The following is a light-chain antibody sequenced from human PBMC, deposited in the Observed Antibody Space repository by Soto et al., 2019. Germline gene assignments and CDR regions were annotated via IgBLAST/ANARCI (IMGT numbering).Light chain of an antibody. CDR1: QSVSSSY. Sequence: EMVMTQSPATLSVSPWERATLPCRASQSVSSSYLAWYQQKPGQAPRLLIYGASSRATGIPDRFSGSGSGTDFTLTISRREPDDFAGYYCQQYGSSPRTFGQGTKVDI. CDR3: QQYGSSPRT. J-gene: IGKJ1*01. CDR2: GAS. V-gene: IGKV3-20*01.